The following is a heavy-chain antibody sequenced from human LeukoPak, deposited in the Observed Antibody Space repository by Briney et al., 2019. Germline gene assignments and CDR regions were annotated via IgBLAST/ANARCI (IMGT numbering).Heavy chain of an antibody. Sequence: SVNVSCHASAGTFSSYAISWVRHAPRQELEWMGRIIPIFGIANYAKKFQGRVTITADKSTSTAYMELSSLRSEDTAVYYCAREYDFWTGYSHWGQGTLVTVSS. CDR2: IIPIFGIA. CDR3: AREYDFWTGYSH. J-gene: IGHJ4*02. CDR1: AGTFSSYA. V-gene: IGHV1-69*04. D-gene: IGHD3-3*01.